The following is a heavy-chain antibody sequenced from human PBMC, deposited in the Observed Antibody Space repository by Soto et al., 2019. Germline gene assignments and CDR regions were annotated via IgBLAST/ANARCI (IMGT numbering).Heavy chain of an antibody. CDR1: GGSFSGYY. Sequence: QVQLQQWGAGLLKPSETLSLTCAVYGGSFSGYYWSWIRQPPGKGLEWIGEINHSGSTNYNPSLKSPVTRSVDTSKNQFALKLSSVTAADTAVYYCARGPRKVVVVAATPVHFQHWGQGTLVTVSS. V-gene: IGHV4-34*01. CDR2: INHSGST. CDR3: ARGPRKVVVVAATPVHFQH. D-gene: IGHD2-15*01. J-gene: IGHJ1*01.